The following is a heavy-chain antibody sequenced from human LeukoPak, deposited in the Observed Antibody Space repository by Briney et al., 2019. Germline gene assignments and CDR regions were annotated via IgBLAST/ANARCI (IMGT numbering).Heavy chain of an antibody. J-gene: IGHJ4*02. CDR1: GGSISSYY. Sequence: SETLSLTCTVSGGSISSYYWSWIRQPPGKGLEWIGSIYYSGSTYYNPSLKSRVTISVDTSKNQFSLKLSSVTAADTAVYYCARARSNSIAAAGTFDYWGQGTLVTVSS. D-gene: IGHD6-13*01. CDR3: ARARSNSIAAAGTFDY. V-gene: IGHV4-59*12. CDR2: IYYSGST.